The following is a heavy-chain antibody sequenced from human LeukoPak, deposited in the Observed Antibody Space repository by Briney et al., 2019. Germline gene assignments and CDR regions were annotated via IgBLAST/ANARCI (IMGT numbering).Heavy chain of an antibody. CDR3: AKGLYYYAMDV. CDR2: IGDSGGGT. J-gene: IGHJ6*02. V-gene: IGHV3-23*01. Sequence: GGSLRLSCAASGFTFSSYAMSWVRQAPGKGLDWISAIGDSGGGTYYADSVKGRFTISRDNSQNTLYLQMSSLRAEDTAVYYCAKGLYYYAMDVWGQGTAVTVSS. CDR1: GFTFSSYA.